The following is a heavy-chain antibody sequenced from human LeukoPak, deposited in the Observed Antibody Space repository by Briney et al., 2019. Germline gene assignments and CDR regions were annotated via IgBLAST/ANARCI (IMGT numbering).Heavy chain of an antibody. CDR3: ATIEWDYYYYGMDV. CDR1: GFTFSSYS. D-gene: IGHD1-26*01. Sequence: GGSLRLSCAASGFTFSSYSMNWVRQAPGKGLEWVSYISSSSSTIYYADSVKGRFTISRDNAKNSLYLQMNSLRAEDTAVYYCATIEWDYYYYGMDVWGQGTTVTVSS. CDR2: ISSSSSTI. V-gene: IGHV3-48*04. J-gene: IGHJ6*02.